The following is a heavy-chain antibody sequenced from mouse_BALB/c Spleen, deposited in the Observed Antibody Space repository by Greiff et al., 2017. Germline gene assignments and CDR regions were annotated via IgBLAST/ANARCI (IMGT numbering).Heavy chain of an antibody. CDR3: ARDDYDVAMDY. V-gene: IGHV1-20*02. CDR1: GYSFTGYF. J-gene: IGHJ4*01. CDR2: INPYNGDT. Sequence: EVKLVESGPELVKPGASVKISCKASGYSFTGYFMNWVMQSHGKSLEWIGRINPYNGDTFYNQKFKGKATLTVDKSSSTAHMELRSLASEDSAVYYCARDDYDVAMDYWGQGTSVTVSS. D-gene: IGHD2-4*01.